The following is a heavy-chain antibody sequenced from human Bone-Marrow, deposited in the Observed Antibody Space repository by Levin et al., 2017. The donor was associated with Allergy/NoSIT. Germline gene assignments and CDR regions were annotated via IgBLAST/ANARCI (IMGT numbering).Heavy chain of an antibody. V-gene: IGHV3-30*18. CDR2: ISYDGSNK. CDR1: GFTFSSYG. J-gene: IGHJ4*02. D-gene: IGHD3-22*01. CDR3: ANFDYYDSSGYYSGGGY. Sequence: GGSLRLSCAASGFTFSSYGMHWVRQAPGKGLEWVAVISYDGSNKYYADSVKGRFTISRDNSKNTLYLQMNSLRAEDTAVYYCANFDYYDSSGYYSGGGYWGQGTLVTVSS.